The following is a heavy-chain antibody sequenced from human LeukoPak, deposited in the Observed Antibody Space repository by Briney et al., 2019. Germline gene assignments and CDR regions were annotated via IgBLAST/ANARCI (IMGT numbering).Heavy chain of an antibody. J-gene: IGHJ5*02. CDR1: GFTFSSYA. V-gene: IGHV3-30*04. D-gene: IGHD2-15*01. CDR3: ARDRVVVVVAARNNWFDP. Sequence: PGRSLRLSCAASGFTFSSYAMHWVRQAPGKGLEWVAVISYDGSNKYYADSVKGRFTISRDNSKNTLYLQMNSLRAEDTAVYYCARDRVVVVVAARNNWFDPWGQGTLVTVSS. CDR2: ISYDGSNK.